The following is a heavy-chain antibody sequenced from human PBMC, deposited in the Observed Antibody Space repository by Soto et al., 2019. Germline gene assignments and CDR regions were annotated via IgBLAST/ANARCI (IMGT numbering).Heavy chain of an antibody. D-gene: IGHD2-21*02. Sequence: GASVKVSCKASGYTFTSYGISWVRQAPGQGLEWMGWISAYNGNTNYAQKLQGRVTMTTDTSTSTAYMELRSLRSDDTAVYYCARDQGRKGGEYCGGDCYSRYYYGTDVWGQGTTVTVSS. CDR3: ARDQGRKGGEYCGGDCYSRYYYGTDV. CDR2: ISAYNGNT. CDR1: GYTFTSYG. V-gene: IGHV1-18*04. J-gene: IGHJ6*02.